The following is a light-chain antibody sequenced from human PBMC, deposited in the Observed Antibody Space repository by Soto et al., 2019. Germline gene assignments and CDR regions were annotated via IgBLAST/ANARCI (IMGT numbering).Light chain of an antibody. V-gene: IGKV3-20*01. CDR2: GAS. CDR1: QSVSSSY. CDR3: PQYGSSPRT. J-gene: IGKJ1*01. Sequence: EIVLTQFSGTLSLSPGERATLSCRASQSVSSSYLAWYQQKPGQAPRLLIYGASSRTTGIPDRFSGSGSGTDFTLTISRLEPEDFAVYYCPQYGSSPRTFGQGTKVEIK.